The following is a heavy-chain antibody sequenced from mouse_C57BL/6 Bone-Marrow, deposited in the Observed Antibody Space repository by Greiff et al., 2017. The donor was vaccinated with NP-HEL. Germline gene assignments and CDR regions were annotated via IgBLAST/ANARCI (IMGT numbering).Heavy chain of an antibody. V-gene: IGHV1-18*01. CDR3: ARARYYGSTFDY. D-gene: IGHD1-1*01. Sequence: EVMLVESGPELVKPGASVKIPCKASGYTFTDYNMDWVKQSHGKSLEWIGDINPNNGGTIYNQKFKGKATLTVDKSSSTAYMELRSLTSEDTAVYYGARARYYGSTFDYWGQGTTLTVSS. CDR2: INPNNGGT. J-gene: IGHJ2*01. CDR1: GYTFTDYN.